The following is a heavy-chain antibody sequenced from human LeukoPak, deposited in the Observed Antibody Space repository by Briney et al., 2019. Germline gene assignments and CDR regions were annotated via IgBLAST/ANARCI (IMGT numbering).Heavy chain of an antibody. V-gene: IGHV1-2*02. CDR3: ARQHWPDKFVDF. Sequence: ASEKVSCKGSGNTFSGSYVHWVRLAPDQGLEWIGWIDPNSAGINTNYAQKFQGRVTFTRDASVSAAYMELSRLTTDDTAVYYCARQHWPDKFVDFWGQGTLVTVSS. CDR2: IDPNSAGINT. J-gene: IGHJ4*02. CDR1: GNTFSGSY. D-gene: IGHD1-1*01.